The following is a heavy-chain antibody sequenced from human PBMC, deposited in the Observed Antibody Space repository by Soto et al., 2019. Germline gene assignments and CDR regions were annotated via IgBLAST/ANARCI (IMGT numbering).Heavy chain of an antibody. J-gene: IGHJ4*02. CDR1: GFSFSSFG. V-gene: IGHV3-30*18. Sequence: QVQLVESGGGVVQPGRSLRLSCAASGFSFSSFGMHWVRQAPGKGLEWVAFNSYDGSNKYYADSVKGRFTISRDSSXKTLYLQMNSLRPEDTAVYYCAKALGELSPESYDYWGQGTLVTVSS. CDR3: AKALGELSPESYDY. D-gene: IGHD3-16*02. CDR2: NSYDGSNK.